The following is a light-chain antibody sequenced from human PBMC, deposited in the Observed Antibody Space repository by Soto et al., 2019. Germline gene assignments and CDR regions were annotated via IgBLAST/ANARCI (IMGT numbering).Light chain of an antibody. CDR2: GAS. Sequence: EILLTQSPGTLSLSPGERATLSCRASQSVDSSYLGWYQQKPGQAPRLLIYGASTRATGIPARFSGSGSGTEFTLTISRLEPEDFAVYYCQQFSSYPLTFGGGTKVDIK. CDR3: QQFSSYPLT. CDR1: QSVDSSY. J-gene: IGKJ4*01. V-gene: IGKV3-20*01.